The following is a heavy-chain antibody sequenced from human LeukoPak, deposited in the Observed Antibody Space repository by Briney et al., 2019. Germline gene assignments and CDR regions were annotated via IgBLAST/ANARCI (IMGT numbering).Heavy chain of an antibody. D-gene: IGHD3-10*01. Sequence: GGSLRLSCAASGFSVSSTYMSWVRQAPGKELEWVSLIYTSGSTFYADSVMGRFTISRDNSKNTLFLQMNSLRAEDSAVYYCTRDRAGTQSWVEFDLWGQGTLVTVSS. CDR3: TRDRAGTQSWVEFDL. CDR2: IYTSGST. V-gene: IGHV3-66*03. J-gene: IGHJ5*02. CDR1: GFSVSSTY.